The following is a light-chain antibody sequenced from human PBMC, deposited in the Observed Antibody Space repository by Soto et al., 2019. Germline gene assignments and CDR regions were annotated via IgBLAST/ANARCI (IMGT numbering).Light chain of an antibody. Sequence: QSVLTQPPSVSGAPGQRVTISCAGSTSNIGDYDVHWYQQLPGTAPKLLIYGNNNRPSGVPDRFSGSKSGTSASLAITGLQAQDGADYYCQAYDRSQSGSVFGGGTKVTVL. CDR1: TSNIGDYD. CDR3: QAYDRSQSGSV. J-gene: IGLJ3*02. CDR2: GNN. V-gene: IGLV1-40*01.